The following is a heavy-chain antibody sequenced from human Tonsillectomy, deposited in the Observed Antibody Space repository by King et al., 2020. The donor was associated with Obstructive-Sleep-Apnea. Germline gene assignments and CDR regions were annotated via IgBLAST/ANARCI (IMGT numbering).Heavy chain of an antibody. CDR2: INAGNGDT. V-gene: IGHV1-3*01. Sequence: QLVQSGAEVKKPGASVKVSCKASGYTFTSYAIHWVRQAPGQRLEWMGWINAGNGDTKFLQRFQGRVTITSDTSASTAYMDLSSLGSEDTAVYSLPRKYTSGWYLVYWVRGTLVTV. CDR3: PRKYTSGWYLVY. D-gene: IGHD6-19*01. CDR1: GYTFTSYA. J-gene: IGHJ4*02.